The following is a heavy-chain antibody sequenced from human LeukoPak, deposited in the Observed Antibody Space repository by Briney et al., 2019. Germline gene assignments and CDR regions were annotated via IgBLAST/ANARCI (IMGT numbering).Heavy chain of an antibody. V-gene: IGHV3-74*01. D-gene: IGHD3-22*01. CDR2: INSDGRTT. Sequence: GGSLRLSCAVSGCTFSNNWMHWVRQAPGKGLVWVSRINSDGRTTTYAASVKGRFTISRDNAKNTLYLQMSSLRAEDTSVYYCAMIKEGWGQGTLVTVSS. CDR1: GCTFSNNW. J-gene: IGHJ4*02. CDR3: AMIKEG.